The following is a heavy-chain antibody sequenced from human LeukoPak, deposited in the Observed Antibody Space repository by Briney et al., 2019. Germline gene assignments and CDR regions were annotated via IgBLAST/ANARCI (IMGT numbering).Heavy chain of an antibody. Sequence: PSETLSLTCTVSGGSISSYYWSWIRQPPGKGLEWIGYIYYSGSTNYNPSLKSRVTISVDTSKNQFSLKLSSVTAADTAVYYCARGRSSMVRGYYYYYMDVWGKGTTVTISS. CDR2: IYYSGST. D-gene: IGHD3-10*01. J-gene: IGHJ6*03. CDR1: GGSISSYY. V-gene: IGHV4-59*01. CDR3: ARGRSSMVRGYYYYYMDV.